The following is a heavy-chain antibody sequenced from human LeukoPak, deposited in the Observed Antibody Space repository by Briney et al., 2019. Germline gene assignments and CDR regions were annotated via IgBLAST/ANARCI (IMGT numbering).Heavy chain of an antibody. Sequence: KPSETLSVTCTVSGGSISSYYWSWIRQPPGKGLELIGYIYYSGSTNYNPSLKSRVTISVDTSKNQFSLTLSSVTAADTAVYYCARGGKEMATITTFDYWGQGTLVTVSS. CDR2: IYYSGST. D-gene: IGHD5-24*01. J-gene: IGHJ4*02. CDR3: ARGGKEMATITTFDY. CDR1: GGSISSYY. V-gene: IGHV4-59*01.